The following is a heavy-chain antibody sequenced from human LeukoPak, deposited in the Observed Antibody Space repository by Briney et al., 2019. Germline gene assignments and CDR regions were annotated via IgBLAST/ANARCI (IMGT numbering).Heavy chain of an antibody. J-gene: IGHJ4*02. D-gene: IGHD6-6*01. CDR1: GGSISSGSYY. CDR2: MYYSGST. Sequence: PSETLSLTCTVSGGSISSGSYYWGWIRQPPGKGLEWIGSMYYSGSTHYKPSLKSRVTISVDTSKNQFSLKLSSVTAADTAIYYCARGPRPGSSSSHPFDYWGQGTLVTVSS. CDR3: ARGPRPGSSSSHPFDY. V-gene: IGHV4-39*07.